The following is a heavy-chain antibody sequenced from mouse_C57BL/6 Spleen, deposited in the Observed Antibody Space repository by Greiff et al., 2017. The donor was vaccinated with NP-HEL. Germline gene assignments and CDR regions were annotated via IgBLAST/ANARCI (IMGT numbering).Heavy chain of an antibody. D-gene: IGHD1-1*01. V-gene: IGHV1-72*01. CDR1: GYTFTSYW. J-gene: IGHJ4*01. CDR2: IDPNSGGT. CDR3: ARSQGTTVVEGVAMDY. Sequence: QVQLQQPGAELVKPGASVKLSCKASGYTFTSYWMHWVKQRPGRGLEWIGRIDPNSGGTKYNEKFKSKATLTVDKPSSTAYMQLSSLTSEDSAVYYCARSQGTTVVEGVAMDYWGQGTSVTVSS.